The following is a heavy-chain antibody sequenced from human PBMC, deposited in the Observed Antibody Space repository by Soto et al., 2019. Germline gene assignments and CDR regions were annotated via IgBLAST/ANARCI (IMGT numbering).Heavy chain of an antibody. Sequence: ASVKVSCKASGYTFTSYGISWVRQAPGQGLEWMGWISAYNGNTNYAQKLQGRVAMTTDTSTSTAYMELRSLRSDDTAVYYCARDLGEWELLHFDYWGQGTLVTVSS. CDR1: GYTFTSYG. J-gene: IGHJ4*02. CDR3: ARDLGEWELLHFDY. CDR2: ISAYNGNT. D-gene: IGHD1-26*01. V-gene: IGHV1-18*01.